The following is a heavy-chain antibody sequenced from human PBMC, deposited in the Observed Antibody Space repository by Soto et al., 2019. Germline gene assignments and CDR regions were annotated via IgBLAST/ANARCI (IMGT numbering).Heavy chain of an antibody. CDR2: ISGGGAGT. D-gene: IGHD2-15*01. J-gene: IGHJ4*02. CDR1: GFTFGNYA. Sequence: EVQLLESGGGLVQPGGSLRLSCAASGFTFGNYAMSWVRQPPGKGLEWVSSISGGGAGTYYADSVKGRFTISRDNSKNTLYLQMISLRVEDTALYYCAKDVYCSGGSCFSHFDYWGQRALVSVSS. V-gene: IGHV3-23*01. CDR3: AKDVYCSGGSCFSHFDY.